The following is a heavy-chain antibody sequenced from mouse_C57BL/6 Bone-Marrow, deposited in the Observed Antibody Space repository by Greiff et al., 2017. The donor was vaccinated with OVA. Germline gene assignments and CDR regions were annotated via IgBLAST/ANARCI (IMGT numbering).Heavy chain of an antibody. Sequence: EVKLQQSGPELVKPGASVKISCKASGYTFTDYYMNWVKQSHGKSLEWIGDINPNNGGTSYNQKFKGKATLTVDKSSSTAYMELRSLTSEDSAVYYCARSFTTVVEVYYAMDYWGQGTSVTVSS. CDR2: INPNNGGT. CDR3: ARSFTTVVEVYYAMDY. CDR1: GYTFTDYY. V-gene: IGHV1-26*01. D-gene: IGHD1-1*01. J-gene: IGHJ4*01.